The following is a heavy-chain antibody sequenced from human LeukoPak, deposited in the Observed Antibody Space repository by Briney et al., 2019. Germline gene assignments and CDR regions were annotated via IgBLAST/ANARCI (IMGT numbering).Heavy chain of an antibody. CDR2: IYYSGST. CDR1: GGSISSSD. V-gene: IGHV4-59*08. J-gene: IGHJ6*02. CDR3: ARLMYYPASGSYGMDV. D-gene: IGHD3-10*01. Sequence: SETLSLTCTVSGGSISSSDWGWIRQPPGKGLEWIGYIYYSGSTNYDPSLKSRVTISVDTSKNQFSLKLRSVIASDTAVYYCARLMYYPASGSYGMDVWGQGTTVTVSS.